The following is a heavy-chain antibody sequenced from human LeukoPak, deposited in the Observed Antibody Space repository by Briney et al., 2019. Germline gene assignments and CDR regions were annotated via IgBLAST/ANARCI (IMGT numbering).Heavy chain of an antibody. V-gene: IGHV3-74*01. CDR2: INSDGSST. J-gene: IGHJ4*02. CDR3: ARVEIAVAGTPFDY. Sequence: GGSLRLSCAASGFTFSSYWMHWVRQAPGKGLVWVSRINSDGSSTSYADSVKGRFTISRDNAKNTLYLQMNSLRAEDSAVYYCARVEIAVAGTPFDYWGQGTLVTVSS. D-gene: IGHD6-19*01. CDR1: GFTFSSYW.